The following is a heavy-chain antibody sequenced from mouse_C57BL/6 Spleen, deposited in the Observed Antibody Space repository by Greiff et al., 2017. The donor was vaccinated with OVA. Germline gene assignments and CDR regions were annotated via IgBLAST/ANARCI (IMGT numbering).Heavy chain of an antibody. J-gene: IGHJ3*01. V-gene: IGHV1-80*01. CDR1: GYAFSSYW. Sequence: QVQLQQSGAELVKPGASVKISCKASGYAFSSYWMNWVKQRPGKGLEWIGQIYPGDGDTNYNGKFKGKATLTADKSSSTAYMQLSSLTSEDSAVYFCAREAQATNWFAYWGQGTLVTVSA. CDR3: AREAQATNWFAY. CDR2: IYPGDGDT. D-gene: IGHD3-2*02.